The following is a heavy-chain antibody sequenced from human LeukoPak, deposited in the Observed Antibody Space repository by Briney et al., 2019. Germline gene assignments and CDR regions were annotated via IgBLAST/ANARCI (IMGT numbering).Heavy chain of an antibody. Sequence: ASVKVSCKASGGTFSSYAISWVRQAPGQGLEWMGGIIPIFGTANYAQKFQGRVTITADKSTSTAYMELSSLRSEDTAVYYCARDPVAGGYYDSRSEFDYWGQGTLVTVSS. J-gene: IGHJ4*02. D-gene: IGHD3-22*01. CDR3: ARDPVAGGYYDSRSEFDY. CDR1: GGTFSSYA. CDR2: IIPIFGTA. V-gene: IGHV1-69*06.